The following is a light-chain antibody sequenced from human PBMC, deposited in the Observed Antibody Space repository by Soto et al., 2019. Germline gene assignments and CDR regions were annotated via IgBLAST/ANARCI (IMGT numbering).Light chain of an antibody. Sequence: QAVVTQEPSLTVSPGGTVTLTCGSSTGAVTSGHYPYWFQQKPGQAPRTLIYDTSNKHSWTPARFSGSLLGGKAALTLSGAQPEDEAEYYCLLSYSGAQGVFGGGTKRTVL. CDR3: LLSYSGAQGV. V-gene: IGLV7-46*01. CDR1: TGAVTSGHY. CDR2: DTS. J-gene: IGLJ2*01.